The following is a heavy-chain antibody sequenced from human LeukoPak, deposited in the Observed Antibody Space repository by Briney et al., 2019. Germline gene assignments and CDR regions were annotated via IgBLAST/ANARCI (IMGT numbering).Heavy chain of an antibody. V-gene: IGHV4-30-2*01. D-gene: IGHD6-19*01. Sequence: SETLSLTCSVSGGSISSGGYYWSWIRQPPGKGLEWIGYIYHSGSTYYNPSLKSRVTISVDRSKNQFSLKLSSVTAADTAVYYCARVYSSGSRAFQHWGQDTLVTVSS. J-gene: IGHJ1*01. CDR2: IYHSGST. CDR1: GGSISSGGYY. CDR3: ARVYSSGSRAFQH.